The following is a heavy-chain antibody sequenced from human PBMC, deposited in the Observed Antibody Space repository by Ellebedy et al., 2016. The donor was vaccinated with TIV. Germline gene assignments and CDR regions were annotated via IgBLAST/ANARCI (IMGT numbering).Heavy chain of an antibody. CDR1: GFTFSHYW. J-gene: IGHJ4*02. CDR2: INQNDREQ. D-gene: IGHD2-21*01. V-gene: IGHV3-7*03. Sequence: GESLKISCAASGFTFSHYWMSWVRQAPGRGPEWVANINQNDREQYYVDSVKGRFTISRDNSKNSVYLQMNSLTAEDTAVYYCAKLAGVHVWYFDYWGQGTLVTVSS. CDR3: AKLAGVHVWYFDY.